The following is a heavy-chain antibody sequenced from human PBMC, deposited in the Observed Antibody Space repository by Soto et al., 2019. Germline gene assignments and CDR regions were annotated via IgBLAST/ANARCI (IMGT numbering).Heavy chain of an antibody. Sequence: QLQLQESGPGLVKPSETLSLTCTVSGGSISSSSYYWGWIRQPPGKGLEWIGSIYYSGSTYYNPSLKSRVTISVDTSKNQFSLKLSSVTAADTAVYYCARHIYDYGDYGGWFDPWGQGTLVTVSS. D-gene: IGHD4-17*01. CDR1: GGSISSSSYY. CDR2: IYYSGST. J-gene: IGHJ5*02. CDR3: ARHIYDYGDYGGWFDP. V-gene: IGHV4-39*01.